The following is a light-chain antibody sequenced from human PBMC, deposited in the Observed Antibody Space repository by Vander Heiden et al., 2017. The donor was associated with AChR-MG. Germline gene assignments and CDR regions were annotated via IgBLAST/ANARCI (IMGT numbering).Light chain of an antibody. V-gene: IGKV1-39*01. CDR1: RNIDTY. J-gene: IGKJ4*01. CDR3: QQSFTSPPT. Sequence: DIQVTQSPSSLSASVGDRITITCRASRNIDTYLNWYQQKPGQAPKFLVFAASNLQSGVPSRFSGSGSGTDFTLTISTLQPEDFATYFCQQSFTSPPTFGGGTKVEIK. CDR2: AAS.